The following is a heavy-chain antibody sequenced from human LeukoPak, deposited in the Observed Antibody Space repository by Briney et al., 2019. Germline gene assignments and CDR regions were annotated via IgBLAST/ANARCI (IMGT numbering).Heavy chain of an antibody. CDR2: IYYSGST. J-gene: IGHJ4*02. Sequence: SETLSLTCTVSGGSISSSSYYWGWIRQPPGKGLEWIGSIYYSGSTYYNPSLKSRVTISVDTSKNQFSLKLSSVTAADTAVYYCARAWGGYSGHADYWGQGTLVTVSS. D-gene: IGHD5-12*01. CDR3: ARAWGGYSGHADY. V-gene: IGHV4-39*07. CDR1: GGSISSSSYY.